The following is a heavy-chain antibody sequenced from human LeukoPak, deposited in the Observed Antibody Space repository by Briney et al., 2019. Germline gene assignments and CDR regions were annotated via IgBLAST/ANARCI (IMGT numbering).Heavy chain of an antibody. CDR3: AREFQSRPVGGRGKLLLRDAFDM. Sequence: PSETLSLTCTVSGGSINNYYWSWIRQPPGKGLEWIGYIYYTGSTDHNPSLRSRVTISVDTSKNQFSLKLSSVTAADTAVYYCAREFQSRPVGGRGKLLLRDAFDMWGQGTMVTVSS. CDR2: IYYTGST. V-gene: IGHV4-59*01. D-gene: IGHD1-26*01. CDR1: GGSINNYY. J-gene: IGHJ3*02.